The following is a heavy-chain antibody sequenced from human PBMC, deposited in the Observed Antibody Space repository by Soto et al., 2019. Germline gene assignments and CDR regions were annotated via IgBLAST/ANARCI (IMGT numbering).Heavy chain of an antibody. CDR1: GGSFSGYY. D-gene: IGHD1-1*01. J-gene: IGHJ4*02. V-gene: IGHV4-34*01. CDR3: ARRVGRAVQLERPFDY. Sequence: SETLSLTCAVYGGSFSGYYWSWIRQPPGKGLEWIGEINHSGSTNYNPSLKSRVTISVDTSKNQFSLKLSSVTAADTAVYYCARRVGRAVQLERPFDYWGQGTLVTVSS. CDR2: INHSGST.